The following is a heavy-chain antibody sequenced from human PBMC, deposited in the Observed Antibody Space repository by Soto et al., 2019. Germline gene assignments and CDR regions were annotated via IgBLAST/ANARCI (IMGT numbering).Heavy chain of an antibody. CDR1: GYTFTNYD. CDR3: ARVGGNWNDDYFDY. Sequence: QVQLVQSGAEVKKPGASVKVSCQASGYTFTNYDINWVRQDTGQGLEWMGWMNPNSGDTGYAQKFQGRVTMTRDTSIRTAYMELGSLKLDDTAVYYCARVGGNWNDDYFDYWGQGSLVTVSA. V-gene: IGHV1-8*01. CDR2: MNPNSGDT. J-gene: IGHJ4*02. D-gene: IGHD1-1*01.